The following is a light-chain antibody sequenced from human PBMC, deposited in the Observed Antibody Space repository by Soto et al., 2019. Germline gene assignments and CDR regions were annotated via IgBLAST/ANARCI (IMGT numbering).Light chain of an antibody. J-gene: IGKJ5*01. V-gene: IGKV3D-15*01. Sequence: EIVMTQSPATLSVSPGERATLSCRASQSVSSNLAWYQQKPGRAPRLLIYGASTRATGIPARFSGSGSGTEFTLTISSLQSEDFAVYYCQQYNNWPAITFGQGTRLEIK. CDR3: QQYNNWPAIT. CDR2: GAS. CDR1: QSVSSN.